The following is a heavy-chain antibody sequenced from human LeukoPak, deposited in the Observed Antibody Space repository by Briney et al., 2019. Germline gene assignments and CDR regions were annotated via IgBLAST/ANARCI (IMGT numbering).Heavy chain of an antibody. Sequence: GSLRLSCAASGFTFSSYAMSWVRQAPGKGLEWVSAISGSSGSTYYADSVKGRFTISRDNSKNTLYLQMNSLRAEDTAVYYCARIFWSGQDLWGQGTLVTVSS. D-gene: IGHD3-3*01. J-gene: IGHJ4*02. CDR3: ARIFWSGQDL. V-gene: IGHV3-23*01. CDR2: ISGSSGST. CDR1: GFTFSSYA.